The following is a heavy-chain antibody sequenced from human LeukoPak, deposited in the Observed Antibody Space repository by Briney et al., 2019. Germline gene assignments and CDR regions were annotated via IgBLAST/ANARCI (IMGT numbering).Heavy chain of an antibody. V-gene: IGHV1-18*01. CDR3: ARTPNYGSGSLFFWFDS. J-gene: IGHJ5*01. CDR1: GYTFTKYG. CDR2: ISTYNGDT. D-gene: IGHD3-10*01. Sequence: ASVKVSCKASGYTFTKYGIAWVRQAPGQGLEWMGWISTYNGDTYYAQKVQGRVTMTTDTSTTTAYMELRSLRSDDTAVYYCARTPNYGSGSLFFWFDSWGRGTLVTVSS.